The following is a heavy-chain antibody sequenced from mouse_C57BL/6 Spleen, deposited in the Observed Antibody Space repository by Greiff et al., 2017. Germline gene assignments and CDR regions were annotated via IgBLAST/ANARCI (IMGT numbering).Heavy chain of an antibody. V-gene: IGHV1-82*01. J-gene: IGHJ1*03. Sequence: QVQLKASGPELVKPGASVKISCKASGYAFSSSWMNWVKQRPGKGLEWIGRIYPGDGDTNYNGKFKGKATLTADKSSSTAYMQLSSLTSEDSAVYFCARDGSRNWYLDVWGTGTTVTVSS. D-gene: IGHD1-1*01. CDR3: ARDGSRNWYLDV. CDR2: IYPGDGDT. CDR1: GYAFSSSW.